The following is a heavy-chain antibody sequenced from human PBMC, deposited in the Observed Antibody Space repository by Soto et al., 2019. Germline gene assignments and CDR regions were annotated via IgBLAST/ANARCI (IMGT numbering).Heavy chain of an antibody. Sequence: QERLVQSGAEVKKPGASVKVSCKASGYTFTNYYMHWVRQAPGQGLEWMGVIKPSGGSTTYAHNFQGRVTMTRDTSTTTDYMELRSLRSEDTAIYYCAREATNYSGMDVWGQGTTVTVSS. J-gene: IGHJ6*02. CDR3: AREATNYSGMDV. V-gene: IGHV1-46*01. CDR1: GYTFTNYY. CDR2: IKPSGGST.